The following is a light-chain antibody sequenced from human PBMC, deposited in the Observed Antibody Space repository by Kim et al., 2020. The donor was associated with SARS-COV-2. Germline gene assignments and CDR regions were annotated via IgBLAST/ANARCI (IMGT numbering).Light chain of an antibody. CDR3: QQYGSSPPIT. J-gene: IGKJ4*01. CDR2: GAS. Sequence: PGESATLSCRASQSVNSSYLAWYQQKPGQAPRLLIYGASSRATGIPDRFSGSGSGTDFTLTISRLEPEDFAVYYCQQYGSSPPITFGGGTKVDIK. CDR1: QSVNSSY. V-gene: IGKV3-20*01.